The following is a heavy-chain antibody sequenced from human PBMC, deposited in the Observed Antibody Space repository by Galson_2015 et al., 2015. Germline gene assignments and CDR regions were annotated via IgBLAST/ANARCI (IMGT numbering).Heavy chain of an antibody. J-gene: IGHJ5*02. Sequence: GSGGSTYYADSVKGRFTISRDNSKNTLYLQMNSLRAEDTAVYYCAKDLGAVVAWGFDPWGQGTLVTVSS. CDR2: GSGGST. V-gene: IGHV3-23*01. D-gene: IGHD2-21*01. CDR3: AKDLGAVVAWGFDP.